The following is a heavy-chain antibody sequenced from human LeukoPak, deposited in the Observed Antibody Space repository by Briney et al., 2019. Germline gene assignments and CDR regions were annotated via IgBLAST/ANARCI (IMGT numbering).Heavy chain of an antibody. CDR2: ISCDGSNK. J-gene: IGHJ4*02. V-gene: IGHV3-30*04. D-gene: IGHD6-13*01. CDR3: ARDLTARIAAAGRADY. CDR1: GFTFSSYA. Sequence: GGSLRLSCAASGFTFSSYAMHWVRQAPGKGLEWVAVISCDGSNKYYADSVKGRFTISRDNSKNTLYLQMNSLRAEDTAVYYCARDLTARIAAAGRADYWGQGTLVTVSS.